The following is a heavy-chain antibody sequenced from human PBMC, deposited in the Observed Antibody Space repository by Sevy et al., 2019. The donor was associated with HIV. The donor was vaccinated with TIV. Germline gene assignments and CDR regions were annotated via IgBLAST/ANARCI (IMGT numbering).Heavy chain of an antibody. CDR2: IGSSGPG. J-gene: IGHJ4*02. D-gene: IGHD3-9*01. CDR3: ARSRYYFDS. V-gene: IGHV4-4*08. CDR1: GASITSYY. Sequence: SETLSLTCNVSGASITSYYGSWIRQPPGKGLEWVGDIGSSGPGNYNPSLKSRVTLSVDTTKSHFSLKLRSVTAVDTAVYYCARSRYYFDSWGQGALVTVSS.